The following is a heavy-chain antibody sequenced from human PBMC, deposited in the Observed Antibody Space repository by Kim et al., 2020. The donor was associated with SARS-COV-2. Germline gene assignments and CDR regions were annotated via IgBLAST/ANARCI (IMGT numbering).Heavy chain of an antibody. J-gene: IGHJ6*02. V-gene: IGHV3-33*01. CDR3: AREGIYYGMDV. D-gene: IGHD3-10*01. Sequence: KYNADSVKGRFTISRDNSKNTLYLQMNSLRAEDTAVYYCAREGIYYGMDVWGQGTTVTVSS. CDR2: K.